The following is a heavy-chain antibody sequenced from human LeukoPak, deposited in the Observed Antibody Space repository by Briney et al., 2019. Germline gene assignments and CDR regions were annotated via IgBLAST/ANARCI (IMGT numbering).Heavy chain of an antibody. V-gene: IGHV1-8*01. D-gene: IGHD3-9*01. CDR3: ARDPKGSNFVVY. Sequence: ASVKVSCKASGYTFTSYDINWVRQATGQGLEWMGWMNPNSGNTGYAQKFQGRVTMTRNTSISTAYMELSSLRSDDSAVYYCARDPKGSNFVVYWGQGTLVTVSS. CDR2: MNPNSGNT. J-gene: IGHJ4*02. CDR1: GYTFTSYD.